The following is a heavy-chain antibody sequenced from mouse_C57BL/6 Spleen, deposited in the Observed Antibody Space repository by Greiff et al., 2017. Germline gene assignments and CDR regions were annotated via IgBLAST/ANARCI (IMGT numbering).Heavy chain of an antibody. CDR3: AKHEAQAFFAY. CDR1: GFSLTSYC. D-gene: IGHD3-2*02. V-gene: IGHV2-9*01. J-gene: IGHJ3*01. Sequence: VQLQQSGAGLVAPSQSLSITCTVSGFSLTSYCVDWVRQPPGKGLEWLGVIWGGGSTYYNSAHMSRLSISKDNSKSQVFKKMNGLQTDDTAMYYCAKHEAQAFFAYWGQGTLVTVSA. CDR2: IWGGGST.